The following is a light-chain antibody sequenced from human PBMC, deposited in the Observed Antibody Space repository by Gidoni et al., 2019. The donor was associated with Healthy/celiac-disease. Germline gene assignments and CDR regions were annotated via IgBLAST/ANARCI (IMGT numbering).Light chain of an antibody. CDR1: QSVSSY. CDR2: DAS. V-gene: IGKV3-11*01. CDR3: QQRSNWPPYT. Sequence: EIVLPHSPATLSLSPGERATLSCRASQSVSSYLAWYQQKPGQAPRLLIYDASNRATGIPARFSGSGSGTDFTLTISSLEPEDFAVYYCQQRSNWPPYTFXQXTKLEIK. J-gene: IGKJ2*01.